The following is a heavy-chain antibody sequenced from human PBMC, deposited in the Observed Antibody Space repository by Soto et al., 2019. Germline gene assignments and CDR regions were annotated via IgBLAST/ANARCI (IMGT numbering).Heavy chain of an antibody. J-gene: IGHJ4*02. V-gene: IGHV1-69*04. CDR1: GGSFSNYA. CDR2: IVPFVGIT. CDR3: AREMGATNDY. D-gene: IGHD1-26*01. Sequence: QVQLVQSGAEVKKPGSSVKLSCKASGGSFSNYAVNWVRQAPGQGLEWMGRIVPFVGITKYAQKFQGRVTITADNSTSTAYMELSSLRSEDTAVYCCAREMGATNDYWGQGTLVTVSS.